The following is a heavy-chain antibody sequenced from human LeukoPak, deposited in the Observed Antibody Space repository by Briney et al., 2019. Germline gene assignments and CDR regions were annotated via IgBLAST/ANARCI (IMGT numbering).Heavy chain of an antibody. J-gene: IGHJ4*02. CDR1: GYRFTGYG. CDR3: AGDEGCGGDCYVPPDY. Sequence: ASVKVSCKASGYRFTGYGINWVRQAPGQGLEWMGWISTYNGNTNYAQKLQGRVTMTTDTSTSTAYMDLRSLRSDDTAVYYCAGDEGCGGDCYVPPDYWGQGTLVSVSS. CDR2: ISTYNGNT. D-gene: IGHD2-21*01. V-gene: IGHV1-18*01.